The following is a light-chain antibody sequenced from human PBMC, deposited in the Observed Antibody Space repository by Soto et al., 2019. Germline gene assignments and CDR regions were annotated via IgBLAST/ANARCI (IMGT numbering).Light chain of an antibody. CDR3: CSFAGSYTFWV. J-gene: IGLJ3*02. CDR1: SSDVGDYNY. Sequence: QSALTQPRSVSGSPGQSVTISCTGTSSDVGDYNYVSWYQQYPGKAPKLVIYDVSKRPSGVPDRFSGSKSGNTASLTISGLQAEDEDDYYCCSFAGSYTFWVFGGGTKATVL. CDR2: DVS. V-gene: IGLV2-11*01.